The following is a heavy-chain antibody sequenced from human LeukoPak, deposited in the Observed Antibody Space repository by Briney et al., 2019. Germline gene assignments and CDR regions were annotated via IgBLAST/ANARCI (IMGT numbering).Heavy chain of an antibody. V-gene: IGHV4-59*08. J-gene: IGHJ3*02. CDR3: ARHERRGDAFDI. Sequence: SETLSLTCTVSGGSISSYYWSWIRQPPGKGLEWIGYIYYSGSTDSNPSLKSRVTISVDTSKNQFSLKLSSVTAADTAVYYCARHERRGDAFDIWGQGTMVTVSS. D-gene: IGHD3-10*01. CDR2: IYYSGST. CDR1: GGSISSYY.